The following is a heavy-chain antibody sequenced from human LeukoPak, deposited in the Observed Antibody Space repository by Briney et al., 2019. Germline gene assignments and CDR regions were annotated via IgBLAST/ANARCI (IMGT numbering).Heavy chain of an antibody. J-gene: IGHJ6*04. CDR1: GDSVSSNSAA. D-gene: IGHD2-15*01. CDR3: ARDIAVVVVAATYYYGMDV. V-gene: IGHV6-1*01. CDR2: TYYRSKWYN. Sequence: SQTLSLTCALSGDSVSSNSAAWNWIRQSPSTGLEWLGRTYYRSKWYNDYAVSVKSRITINPDTSKNQFSLQLNSVTPEDTAVYYCARDIAVVVVAATYYYGMDVWGKGTTVTVSS.